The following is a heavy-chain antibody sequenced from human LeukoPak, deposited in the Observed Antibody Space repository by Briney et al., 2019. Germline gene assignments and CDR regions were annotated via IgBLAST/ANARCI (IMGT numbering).Heavy chain of an antibody. V-gene: IGHV1-24*01. CDR1: GYTLTELS. J-gene: IGHJ4*02. D-gene: IGHD3-22*01. CDR2: FDPEDGET. CDR3: ATDYYYDSSGSHYTIDY. Sequence: ASVKVSCMVSGYTLTELSMHWVRQAPGKGLEWMGRFDPEDGETIYAQKFQGRVTMTEDTSTDTAYMELSSLRSEDTAVYYCATDYYYDSSGSHYTIDYWGQGTLVTVSS.